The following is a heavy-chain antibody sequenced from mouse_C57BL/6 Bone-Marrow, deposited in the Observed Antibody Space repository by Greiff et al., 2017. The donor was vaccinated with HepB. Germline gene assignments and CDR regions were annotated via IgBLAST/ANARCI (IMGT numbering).Heavy chain of an antibody. D-gene: IGHD1-1*01. CDR3: ARGYYYGSSPYYAMDY. CDR2: IYPRSGNT. CDR1: GYTFTSYG. J-gene: IGHJ4*01. Sequence: QVQLKQSGAELARPGASVKLSCKASGYTFTSYGISWVKQRTGQGLEWIGEIYPRSGNTYYNEKFKGKATLTADKSSSTAYMELRSLTSEDSAVYFCARGYYYGSSPYYAMDYWGQGTSVTVSS. V-gene: IGHV1-81*01.